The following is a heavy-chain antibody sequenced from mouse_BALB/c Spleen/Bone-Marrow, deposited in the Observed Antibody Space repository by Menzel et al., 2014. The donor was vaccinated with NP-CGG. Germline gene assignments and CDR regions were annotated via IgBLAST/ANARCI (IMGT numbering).Heavy chain of an antibody. D-gene: IGHD1-1*01. CDR2: IDPANGNT. Sequence: EVQLQQSGAELVKPGASVKLSCTASGFNIKDTYMHWVKQRPEQGLEWIGRIDPANGNTKYDPKFQGKATITADTSSNTAYLQLSSLTSEDTAVYYCASYYYGRYFDVWGAGTTVIVSP. V-gene: IGHV14-3*02. CDR1: GFNIKDTY. J-gene: IGHJ1*01. CDR3: ASYYYGRYFDV.